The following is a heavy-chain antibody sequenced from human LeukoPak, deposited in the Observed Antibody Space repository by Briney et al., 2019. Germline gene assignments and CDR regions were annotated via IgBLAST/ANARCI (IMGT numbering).Heavy chain of an antibody. CDR3: ARMNIVVVVAWFDP. Sequence: TSETLSLTCTVSGGSISSYYWSWIRQPPGKGLEWIGYIYYSGSTNYNPSLKSRVTISVDTSKNQFSLKLSSVTAADTAVYYCARMNIVVVVAWFDPWGQGTLATVSS. V-gene: IGHV4-59*01. D-gene: IGHD2-15*01. CDR1: GGSISSYY. J-gene: IGHJ5*02. CDR2: IYYSGST.